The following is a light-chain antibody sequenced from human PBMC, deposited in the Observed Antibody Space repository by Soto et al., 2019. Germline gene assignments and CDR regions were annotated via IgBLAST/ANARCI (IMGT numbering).Light chain of an antibody. Sequence: EIVMTQSPDTLSLSPGERATLSCRASQSVSSNLAWYQQKPGQAPRLLIYDASTRAPGFPARFSGSGSGTEFTLTISSLQSEDFAVYYCHHNNRCPYTFGQGTKVEIK. CDR3: HHNNRCPYT. CDR2: DAS. J-gene: IGKJ2*01. CDR1: QSVSSN. V-gene: IGKV3-15*01.